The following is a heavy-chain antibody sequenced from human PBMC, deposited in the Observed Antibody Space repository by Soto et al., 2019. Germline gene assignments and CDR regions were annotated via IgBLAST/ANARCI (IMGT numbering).Heavy chain of an antibody. CDR2: ISSSGDNI. CDR3: ARETVPPWFDP. D-gene: IGHD1-1*01. CDR1: RFTFSDYY. J-gene: IGHJ5*02. V-gene: IGHV3-11*01. Sequence: QVQLVESGGGLVKPGGSLRLSCAASRFTFSDYYMSWIRQAPGKGLEWVSYISSSGDNIYYADSVKGRFTISRDNAKSSLYLHMNSLRAEDTAVYYCARETVPPWFDPWGQGTLVTVSS.